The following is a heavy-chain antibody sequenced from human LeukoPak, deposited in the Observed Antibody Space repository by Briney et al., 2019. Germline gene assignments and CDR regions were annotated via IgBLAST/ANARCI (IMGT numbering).Heavy chain of an antibody. CDR1: GFTFDDYG. CDR2: INWNGGST. CDR3: ARYKAHNYGDYHPYYYYYMDV. D-gene: IGHD4-17*01. V-gene: IGHV3-20*04. J-gene: IGHJ6*03. Sequence: GGSLRLSCAASGFTFDDYGMSWVRQAPGKGLEGVSGINWNGGSTGYADSVKGRFTISRDNAKNSLYLQMNSLRAEDTALYYCARYKAHNYGDYHPYYYYYMDVWGKGTTVTVSS.